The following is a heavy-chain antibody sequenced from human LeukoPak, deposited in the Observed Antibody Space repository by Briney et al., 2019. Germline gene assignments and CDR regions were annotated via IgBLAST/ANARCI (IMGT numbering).Heavy chain of an antibody. CDR2: ISYDGSNK. CDR3: ARDLTSNIAAAGPIDY. V-gene: IGHV3-30-3*01. Sequence: GGSLRLSCAASGFTFSSYAMHWVRQAPGKGLEWVAVISYDGSNKYYADSVKGRFTISRDNSKNTLYLQMNSLGAEDTAVYYCARDLTSNIAAAGPIDYWGQGTLVTVSS. J-gene: IGHJ4*02. D-gene: IGHD6-13*01. CDR1: GFTFSSYA.